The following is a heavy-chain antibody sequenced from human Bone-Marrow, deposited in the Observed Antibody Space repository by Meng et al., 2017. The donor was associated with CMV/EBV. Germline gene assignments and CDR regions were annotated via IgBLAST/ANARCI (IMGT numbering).Heavy chain of an antibody. V-gene: IGHV3-7*01. CDR2: IKQDGSEK. CDR1: GFTFSSYW. CDR3: AKEATPGYYYYGMDV. J-gene: IGHJ6*02. D-gene: IGHD7-27*01. Sequence: GESLKISCAASGFTFSSYWMSWVRQAPGKGLEWVANIKQDGSEKYYVDSVKGRFTISRDNSKNTLYLQMNSLRAEDTAVYYCAKEATPGYYYYGMDVWGQGTTVTVSS.